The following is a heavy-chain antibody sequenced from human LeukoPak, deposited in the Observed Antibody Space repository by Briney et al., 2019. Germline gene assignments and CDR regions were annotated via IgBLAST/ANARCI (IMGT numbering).Heavy chain of an antibody. CDR2: IGTAGDP. V-gene: IGHV3-13*05. CDR3: VRGSRGWYYFDY. D-gene: IGHD6-19*01. Sequence: GGSLRLSCAASGFTFSSYDMHWVRQVTGKGLEWVSAIGTAGDPSYPGSVKGRFTISREIAKNSLYLQMNSLRDGDTAVYYCVRGSRGWYYFDYWGQGTLVTVSS. J-gene: IGHJ4*02. CDR1: GFTFSSYD.